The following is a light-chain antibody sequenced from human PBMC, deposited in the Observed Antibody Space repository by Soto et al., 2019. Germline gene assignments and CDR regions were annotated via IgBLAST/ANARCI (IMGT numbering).Light chain of an antibody. Sequence: EIVLTQSPGTLSLSPGERATLSCGASQSVSSSSLAWYQQKPGQAPRLLIYDASSRATGIPDRFSGSGSGTDFTLTISRLEPEDFAVYYCQQYRTFGQGTKVDIK. CDR3: QQYRT. V-gene: IGKV3-20*01. CDR1: QSVSSSS. CDR2: DAS. J-gene: IGKJ1*01.